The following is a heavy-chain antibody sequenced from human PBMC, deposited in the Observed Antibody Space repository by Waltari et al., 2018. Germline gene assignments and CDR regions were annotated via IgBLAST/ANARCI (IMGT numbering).Heavy chain of an antibody. V-gene: IGHV5-51*01. CDR2: IYPGESDT. J-gene: IGHJ3*02. CDR1: GYSFTSYW. Sequence: EVQLVQSGAAVKKPGESLKISCKGSGYSFTSYWIGWVRQMPGNGLEWMGIIYPGESDTRYSPSFQGQVTISADKSISTAYLQWSSLKASDTAMYYCARLTPYDFWSGSNDAFDIWGQGTMVTVSS. D-gene: IGHD3-3*01. CDR3: ARLTPYDFWSGSNDAFDI.